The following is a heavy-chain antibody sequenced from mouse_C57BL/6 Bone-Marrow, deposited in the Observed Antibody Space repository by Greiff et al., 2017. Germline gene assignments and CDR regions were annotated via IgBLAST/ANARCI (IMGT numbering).Heavy chain of an antibody. Sequence: EVMLVESGGDLVKPGGSLKLSCAASGFTFSSYGMSWVRQTPDKRLEWVATISSGGSYTYYPDSVKGRFTISRDNAKNTLYLQMRSLKSEDTAMYYCAREGFDYWGQGTTLTVSS. CDR1: GFTFSSYG. V-gene: IGHV5-6*01. CDR2: ISSGGSYT. J-gene: IGHJ2*01. CDR3: AREGFDY.